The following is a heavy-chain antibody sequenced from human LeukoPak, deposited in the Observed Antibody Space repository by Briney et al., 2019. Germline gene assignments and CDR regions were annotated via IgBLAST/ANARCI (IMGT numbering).Heavy chain of an antibody. J-gene: IGHJ4*02. CDR1: GYSISSGYY. Sequence: SETLSLTCVGSGYSISSGYYWGWIRQPPGKGLEWIGSIYYSGSTYYTPSLKSRLTISVDTSKNQFSLRLCSVTAADTAVYYCARQSRLCSSTSCYGFDYWGQGTLVTVSS. D-gene: IGHD2-2*01. V-gene: IGHV4-38-2*01. CDR2: IYYSGST. CDR3: ARQSRLCSSTSCYGFDY.